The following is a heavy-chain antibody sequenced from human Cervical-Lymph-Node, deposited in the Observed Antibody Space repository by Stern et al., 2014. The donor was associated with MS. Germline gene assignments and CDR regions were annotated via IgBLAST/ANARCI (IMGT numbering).Heavy chain of an antibody. CDR1: GFSLSTSGMC. CDR2: IAWGDDK. V-gene: IGHV2-70*01. D-gene: IGHD3-22*01. CDR3: ARIPTYYYDSSGYSDAFDI. J-gene: IGHJ3*02. Sequence: ESGPALVKPTQTLTLTCTFSGFSLSTSGMCVSWIRQPPGKALEWLALIAWGDDKYYSTSLKTRLTISKDTSKNQVVLTMTNMDPVDTATYYCARIPTYYYDSSGYSDAFDIWGQGTMVTVSS.